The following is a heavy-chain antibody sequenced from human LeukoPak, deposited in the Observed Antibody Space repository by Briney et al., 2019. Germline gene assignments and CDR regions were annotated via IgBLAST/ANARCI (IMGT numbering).Heavy chain of an antibody. V-gene: IGHV4-59*01. D-gene: IGHD5-12*01. CDR2: IHDSGTT. Sequence: PSETLSLTCTVSGGSISGSYWNWILQPPGKGLEWIGCIHDSGTTNYNPSLKSRVTISLHTSKNQFSLRLTSVTAADTAVYYCAIEHDGATYSNLWGQGTLVAVSS. CDR1: GGSISGSY. J-gene: IGHJ5*02. CDR3: AIEHDGATYSNL.